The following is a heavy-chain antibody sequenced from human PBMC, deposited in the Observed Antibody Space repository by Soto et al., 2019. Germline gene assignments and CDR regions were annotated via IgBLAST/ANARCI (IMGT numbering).Heavy chain of an antibody. Sequence: SETLSLPCTVSGGSISSGGYYWSWIRQHPGKGLEWIGYIYYSGSTYYNPSLKSRVTISVDTSKNQFSLKLSSVTAADTAVYYCAREGRYCSGGSCYYFPDDYWGQGTLVTVSS. CDR2: IYYSGST. CDR1: GGSISSGGYY. CDR3: AREGRYCSGGSCYYFPDDY. D-gene: IGHD2-15*01. V-gene: IGHV4-31*03. J-gene: IGHJ4*02.